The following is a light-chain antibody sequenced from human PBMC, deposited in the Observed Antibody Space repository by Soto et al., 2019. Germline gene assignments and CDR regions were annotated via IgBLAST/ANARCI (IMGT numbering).Light chain of an antibody. V-gene: IGLV4-69*01. CDR2: LNSDGSH. CDR3: QTWGSGKCV. J-gene: IGLJ3*02. Sequence: QSVLTQSPSASASLGASVKLTCTLSSGHSSYAIAWHQQQPEKGTRHLMKLNSDGSHNQGDGIPDRFSGSSSGAERYLISSSLESEDDADYYCQTWGSGKCVFGRGTKLTVL. CDR1: SGHSSYA.